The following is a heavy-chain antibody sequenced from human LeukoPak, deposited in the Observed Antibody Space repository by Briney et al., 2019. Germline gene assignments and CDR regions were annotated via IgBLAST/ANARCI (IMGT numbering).Heavy chain of an antibody. CDR2: ISSSSSTI. CDR1: GFTFSSCS. D-gene: IGHD1-26*01. Sequence: GGSLRLSSAASGFTFSSCSMNWVRQAPGKGLEWVSYISSSSSTIYYADSVGGRFTISRDNAKNSLYLQMNSLRAEDTAVYYCARDSPVSVGAHADVWGKGTTVTVSS. V-gene: IGHV3-48*04. J-gene: IGHJ6*04. CDR3: ARDSPVSVGAHADV.